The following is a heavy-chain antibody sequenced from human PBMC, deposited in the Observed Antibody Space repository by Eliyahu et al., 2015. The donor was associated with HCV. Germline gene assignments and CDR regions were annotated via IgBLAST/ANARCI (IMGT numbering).Heavy chain of an antibody. CDR1: GYSFAAYW. CDR2: VYPSDSDV. CDR3: ARDCGRDCSSDVFDV. V-gene: IGHV5-51*01. Sequence: EVQLAQSGAEVKKPGEPLKISCKASGYSFAAYWIGWVRQRPGEGLEWMGLVYPSDSDVRYSPSFQGQVSISADKSFNTVHLQWSSLKASDTAMYYCARDCGRDCSSDVFDVWGQGTMVTVSS. J-gene: IGHJ3*01. D-gene: IGHD2-21*01.